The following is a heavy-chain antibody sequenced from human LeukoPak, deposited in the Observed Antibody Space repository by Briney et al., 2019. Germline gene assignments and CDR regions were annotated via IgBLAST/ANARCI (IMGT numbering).Heavy chain of an antibody. CDR1: GFTLSDYY. CDR2: ISRSGISI. Sequence: GGSLRLSCAASGFTLSDYYMTWIRQAPGKGLEWVSFISRSGISIYYADSVKGRFTISKDNAKNLLYLQMNSLGAEDTAVYYCARIGVEMSTVLLDYWGRGILVTVSS. J-gene: IGHJ4*02. V-gene: IGHV3-11*01. D-gene: IGHD5-24*01. CDR3: ARIGVEMSTVLLDY.